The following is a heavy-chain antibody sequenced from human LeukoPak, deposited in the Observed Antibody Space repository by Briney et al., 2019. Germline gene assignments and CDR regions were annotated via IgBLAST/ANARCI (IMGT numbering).Heavy chain of an antibody. Sequence: GASVKVSCKASGGTFSIYAISWVRQAPGQGLEWMGGIIPIFGTANYAQKFQGRVTITADESTSTAYMELSSLRSEDTAVYYCARASRYYDSSGYYRGYDYWGQGTLVTVSS. CDR1: GGTFSIYA. D-gene: IGHD3-22*01. CDR3: ARASRYYDSSGYYRGYDY. CDR2: IIPIFGTA. J-gene: IGHJ4*02. V-gene: IGHV1-69*13.